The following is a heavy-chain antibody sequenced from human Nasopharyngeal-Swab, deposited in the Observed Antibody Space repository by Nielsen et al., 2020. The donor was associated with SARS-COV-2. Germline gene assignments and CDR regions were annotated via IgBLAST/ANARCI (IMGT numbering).Heavy chain of an antibody. Sequence: GSLRLSCTVSGGSISSSSYYWGWIRQPPGKGLEWIGSIYYSGSTYYNPSLKSRVTISVDTSKNQFSLKLSSVTAADTAVYYCARHSSWYLTYYWYFDLWGRGTLVTVSS. V-gene: IGHV4-39*01. CDR3: ARHSSWYLTYYWYFDL. CDR1: GGSISSSSYY. CDR2: IYYSGST. D-gene: IGHD6-13*01. J-gene: IGHJ2*01.